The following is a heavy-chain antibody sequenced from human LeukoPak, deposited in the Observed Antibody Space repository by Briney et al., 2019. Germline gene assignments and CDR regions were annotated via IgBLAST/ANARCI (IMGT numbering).Heavy chain of an antibody. J-gene: IGHJ6*03. Sequence: PGGSLRLSCAASGFTFSDYGMHWVRQAPGKGLEWVAVIWHDGSNKYYADSVQGRFTISRDSSKNTLYLQMNSLRAEDTAVYYCAKDGDAGTSYYIYYMDVWGQGITVAVSS. CDR2: IWHDGSNK. V-gene: IGHV3-33*06. D-gene: IGHD7-27*01. CDR1: GFTFSDYG. CDR3: AKDGDAGTSYYIYYMDV.